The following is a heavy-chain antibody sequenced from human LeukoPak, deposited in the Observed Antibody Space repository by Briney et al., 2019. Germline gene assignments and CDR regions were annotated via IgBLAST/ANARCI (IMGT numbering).Heavy chain of an antibody. CDR1: GFTVSSNY. Sequence: GGSLRLSCAASGFTVSSNYMSWVRQAPGEGLEWVSVIYSGGSTYYADSVKGRFTISRDNSKNTLYLQMNSLRAEDTAVYYCARGRIGHYFDYWGQGTLVTVSS. CDR2: IYSGGST. J-gene: IGHJ4*02. V-gene: IGHV3-53*01. CDR3: ARGRIGHYFDY. D-gene: IGHD2-15*01.